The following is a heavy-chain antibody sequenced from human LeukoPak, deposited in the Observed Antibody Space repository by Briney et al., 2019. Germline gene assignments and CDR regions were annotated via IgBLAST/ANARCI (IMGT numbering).Heavy chain of an antibody. J-gene: IGHJ3*01. Sequence: GASVKVSCRAPGYLITYSDINWVRRAAGQGLEWMGWMNPNSGNTGYAQRFQGRVTMTRDTSLNTAYMELSSLTSEDTAVYYCVRDTDGASRADDPFDVWGQGTLVTVSS. CDR2: MNPNSGNT. V-gene: IGHV1-8*02. D-gene: IGHD4-17*01. CDR3: VRDTDGASRADDPFDV. CDR1: GYLITYSD.